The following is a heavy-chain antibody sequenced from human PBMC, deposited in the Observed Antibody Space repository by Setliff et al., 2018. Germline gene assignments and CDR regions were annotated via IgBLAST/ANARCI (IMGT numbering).Heavy chain of an antibody. CDR1: DFSVPTVYY. CDR2: VYYSGTT. J-gene: IGHJ4*02. V-gene: IGHV4-38-2*02. Sequence: SETLSLTCAVSDFSVPTVYYWGWIRQPPGKGLEWIASVYYSGTTYYNPSLESRVTMSVDTSKSHFSLNLYSVTAADTAVYFCAREAGRGEFYFDYWGQGTLVTVSS. D-gene: IGHD2-15*01. CDR3: AREAGRGEFYFDY.